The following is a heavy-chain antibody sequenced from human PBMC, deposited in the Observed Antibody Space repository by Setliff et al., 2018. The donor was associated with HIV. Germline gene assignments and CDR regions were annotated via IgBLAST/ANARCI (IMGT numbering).Heavy chain of an antibody. CDR1: GGSISSYY. Sequence: SETLSLTCTVSGGSISSYYWSWIRQPPGKGLEWIGYIYYSGSTNYNPSLKSRVTISVDTSKNQLSLKLSSVTAADTAVYYCARTTDSSGYYLISSYYYYYYMDVWGKGTKVTVSS. J-gene: IGHJ6*03. CDR3: ARTTDSSGYYLISSYYYYYYMDV. D-gene: IGHD3-22*01. V-gene: IGHV4-59*01. CDR2: IYYSGST.